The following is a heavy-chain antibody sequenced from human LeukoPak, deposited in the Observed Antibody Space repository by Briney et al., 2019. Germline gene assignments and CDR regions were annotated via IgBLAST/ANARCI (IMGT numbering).Heavy chain of an antibody. J-gene: IGHJ4*02. CDR3: ARYYSGWYYFDY. CDR2: IITIISTS. Sequence: SVTLSCKASGGTFSIYAISWVRLGHGQGLEWMGGIITIISTSNYAQKFQGRGTITADEYTSTDYMELSSLTSEDTAVYYGARYYSGWYYFDYWGQGTLVTVSS. CDR1: GGTFSIYA. D-gene: IGHD6-19*01. V-gene: IGHV1-69*13.